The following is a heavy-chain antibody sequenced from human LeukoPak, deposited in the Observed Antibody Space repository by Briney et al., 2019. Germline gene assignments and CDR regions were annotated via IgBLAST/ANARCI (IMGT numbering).Heavy chain of an antibody. D-gene: IGHD3-9*01. CDR3: ARASYFDWLLTPMYYFDY. J-gene: IGHJ4*02. Sequence: ASVKVSCKASGYTFTSYAMHWVRQAPGQRLEWMGWINAGNGNTKYSQKFQGRVTTTRDTSASTAYMELSSLRSEDTAVYYCARASYFDWLLTPMYYFDYWGQGTLVTVSS. CDR1: GYTFTSYA. CDR2: INAGNGNT. V-gene: IGHV1-3*01.